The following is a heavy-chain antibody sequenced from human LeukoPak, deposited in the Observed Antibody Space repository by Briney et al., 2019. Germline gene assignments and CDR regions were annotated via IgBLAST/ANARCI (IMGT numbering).Heavy chain of an antibody. CDR3: ARGGYDFGYFDY. J-gene: IGHJ4*02. CDR2: IYYSGST. CDR1: GGSISSGGYY. D-gene: IGHD5-12*01. Sequence: SETLSLTCTVSGGSISSGGYYWSWIRQHPGKGLEWIGYIYYSGSTYYNPSLKSRVTISADTSKNQFSLKLSSVTAADTAVYYCARGGYDFGYFDYWGQGTLVTVSS. V-gene: IGHV4-31*03.